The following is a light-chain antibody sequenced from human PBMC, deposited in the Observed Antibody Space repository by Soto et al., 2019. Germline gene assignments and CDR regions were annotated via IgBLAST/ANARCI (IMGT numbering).Light chain of an antibody. J-gene: IGLJ1*01. V-gene: IGLV2-14*01. CDR1: SGDIGAYDY. CDR2: DVS. CDR3: SSDTSSSTLYV. Sequence: QSALTQPASVSGSPGQSITISCTGTSGDIGAYDYVSWYQQHPGKAPKLMIYDVSNRPSGVSNRFSGSKSGNTASLTISGLQAEDEADYYCSSDTSSSTLYVFGTGTKVTVL.